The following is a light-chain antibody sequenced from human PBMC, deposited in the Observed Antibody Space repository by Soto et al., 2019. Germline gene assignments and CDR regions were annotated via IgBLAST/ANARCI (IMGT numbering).Light chain of an antibody. J-gene: IGKJ3*01. CDR3: QKYSSVPV. V-gene: IGKV1-27*01. Sequence: IQMTQSPTSLSASVGDIVTITCRASQDIRNFVAWYQQKPGKAPKLLIYAASTLQSGVPSRFSGSGSGTDFTLTINSLQPEDVATYSCQKYSSVPVFGPGTKVEIK. CDR2: AAS. CDR1: QDIRNF.